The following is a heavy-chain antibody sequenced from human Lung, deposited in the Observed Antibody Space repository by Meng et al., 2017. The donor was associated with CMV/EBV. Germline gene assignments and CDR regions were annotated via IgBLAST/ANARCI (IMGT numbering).Heavy chain of an antibody. CDR3: AKEGGNSASPVYIYFGMGV. D-gene: IGHD1-7*01. J-gene: IGHJ6*02. CDR2: IGYDGTND. Sequence: SCAASGFRFSSHGMHWVRQAPGKGLEWVAYIGYDGTNDKIKNSVKGRFTISRDNSKNTLYLQMDRLTPEDTAVYYCAKEGGNSASPVYIYFGMGVCXQGATVTVSS. CDR1: GFRFSSHG. V-gene: IGHV3-30*02.